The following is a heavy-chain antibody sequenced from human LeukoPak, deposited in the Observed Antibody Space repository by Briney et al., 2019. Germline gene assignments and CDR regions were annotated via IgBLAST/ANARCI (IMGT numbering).Heavy chain of an antibody. CDR1: GYTFTSHY. CDR3: ARDGAQGLELPAEYFQH. V-gene: IGHV1-46*01. Sequence: ASVKVSCKASGYTFTSHYMHWVRQAPGQGLEWMGIINPSGGSTSYAQKFQGRVTMTRDTSTSTVYMELSSLRSEDTAVYYCARDGAQGLELPAEYFQHWGQGTLVTVSS. CDR2: INPSGGST. D-gene: IGHD1-7*01. J-gene: IGHJ1*01.